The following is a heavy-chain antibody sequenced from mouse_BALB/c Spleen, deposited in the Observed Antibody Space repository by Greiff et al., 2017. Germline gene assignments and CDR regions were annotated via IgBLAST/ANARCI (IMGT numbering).Heavy chain of an antibody. V-gene: IGHV5-6*02. Sequence: DVKLVESGGDLVKPGGSLKLSCAASGFTFSSYGMSWVRQTPDKRLEWVATISSGGSYTYYPDSVKGRFTISRDNAKNTLYLQMSSLKSEDTAMYYCARQGNYDYVYYAMDYWGQGTSVTVSS. CDR2: ISSGGSYT. J-gene: IGHJ4*01. CDR1: GFTFSSYG. D-gene: IGHD2-4*01. CDR3: ARQGNYDYVYYAMDY.